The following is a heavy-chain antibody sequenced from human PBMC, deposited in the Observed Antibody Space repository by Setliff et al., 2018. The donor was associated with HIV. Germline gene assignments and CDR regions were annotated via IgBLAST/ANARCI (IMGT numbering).Heavy chain of an antibody. CDR2: ISGSGGAT. V-gene: IGHV3-23*01. D-gene: IGHD1-20*01. CDR1: GFTFSNAW. J-gene: IGHJ4*02. Sequence: GGSLRLSCAASGFTFSNAWMNWVRQAPGKGLEWVSCISGSGGATYYADSVKGRFTISRDNRNDTLYLQMSGLRVEDTAVYYCVSGIIRLIGDYWGLGSLVTVSS. CDR3: VSGIIRLIGDY.